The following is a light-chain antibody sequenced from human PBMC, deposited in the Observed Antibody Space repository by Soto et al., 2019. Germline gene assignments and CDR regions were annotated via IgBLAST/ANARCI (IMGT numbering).Light chain of an antibody. J-gene: IGKJ1*01. CDR2: HAS. Sequence: DIQMTQSPSTLSASVGHRVTITCRASQSISSWLAWYQQKPGEAPKLLLYHASTLESGVPSRFSGSGSGTEFTLTVSRLQPEDFGSYYCQQYNNSPWTFGQGTKVEIK. CDR1: QSISSW. V-gene: IGKV1-5*01. CDR3: QQYNNSPWT.